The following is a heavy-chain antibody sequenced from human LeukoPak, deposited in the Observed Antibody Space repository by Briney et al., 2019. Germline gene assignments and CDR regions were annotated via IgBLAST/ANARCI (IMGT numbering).Heavy chain of an antibody. V-gene: IGHV1-58*02. CDR1: GFTFTSSA. CDR2: IVVGSGNT. CDR3: AAATGHDSSGGPGY. J-gene: IGHJ4*02. Sequence: GASVKVSCKASGFTFTSSAMQWVRQARGQRLEWIGWIVVGSGNTNYAQKFQERVTITRDMSTSTAYMELSSLRSEDTAVYYCAAATGHDSSGGPGYWGQGTLVTVSS. D-gene: IGHD3-22*01.